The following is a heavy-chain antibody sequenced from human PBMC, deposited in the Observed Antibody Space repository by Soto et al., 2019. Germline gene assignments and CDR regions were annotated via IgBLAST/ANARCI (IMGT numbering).Heavy chain of an antibody. J-gene: IGHJ5*01. V-gene: IGHV1-18*01. Sequence: ASVKVSCKASGYRFRSSGMNWVRRAPGQGLEWIGWVSGYNYNTKYAQKLQGRITVTTDTSTNTAYMELRSLRSDDTAVYYCGGSSWVPGAGWSDSWGRGTLVTVSS. D-gene: IGHD7-27*01. CDR3: GGSSWVPGAGWSDS. CDR2: VSGYNYNT. CDR1: GYRFRSSG.